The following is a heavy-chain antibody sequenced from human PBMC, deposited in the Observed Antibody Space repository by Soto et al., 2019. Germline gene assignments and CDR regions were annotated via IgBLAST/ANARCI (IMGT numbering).Heavy chain of an antibody. Sequence: ASVKVSSKASGFTLTNYYVHWLRQAPGQGLEWMGMINPSGDGTSFAQKFQGRITMTRDTSTSTVNVEVTSLRSDDTAVYFCARGYLGYENFDIWGQGTLVTVSS. V-gene: IGHV1-46*03. D-gene: IGHD5-12*01. CDR2: INPSGDGT. J-gene: IGHJ4*02. CDR3: ARGYLGYENFDI. CDR1: GFTLTNYY.